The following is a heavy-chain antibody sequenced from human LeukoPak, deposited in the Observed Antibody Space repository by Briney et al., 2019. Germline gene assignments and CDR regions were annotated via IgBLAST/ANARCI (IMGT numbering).Heavy chain of an antibody. Sequence: PSETLSLTCTVSGGSISTGDYYWSWIRQPPGKGLEWIGYIYYIGSTYYNPSLKSRLTISVDTSKNQFSLKLTSVTAADTAVYYCAREWGSGSYYSTASNWFDPWGQGTLVTVSS. CDR1: GGSISTGDYY. CDR3: AREWGSGSYYSTASNWFDP. CDR2: IYYIGST. J-gene: IGHJ5*02. D-gene: IGHD3-10*01. V-gene: IGHV4-30-4*01.